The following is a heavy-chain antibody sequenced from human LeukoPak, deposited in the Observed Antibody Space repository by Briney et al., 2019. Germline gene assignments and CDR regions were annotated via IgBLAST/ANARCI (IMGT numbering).Heavy chain of an antibody. CDR2: ISSSSSYR. CDR1: GFTFSRYS. J-gene: IGHJ4*02. D-gene: IGHD3-22*01. Sequence: GGSLRLSCAASGFTFSRYSMNWVRQAPGKGLEWVSSISSSSSYRYYVDSVKGRFTISRDNAKNSLYLQMNSLRDEDTAVYYCAPLPGGDSSGYYFDYWGQGTLVTVSS. V-gene: IGHV3-21*01. CDR3: APLPGGDSSGYYFDY.